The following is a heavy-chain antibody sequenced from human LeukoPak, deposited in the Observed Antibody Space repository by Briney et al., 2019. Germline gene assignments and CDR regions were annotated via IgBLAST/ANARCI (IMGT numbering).Heavy chain of an antibody. V-gene: IGHV3-53*01. CDR3: ARGGSLIGDPAGGYFDY. D-gene: IGHD2-2*01. J-gene: IGHJ4*02. CDR2: IYSGGST. Sequence: QTGGSLRLSCAASGFTVSSNYMSWVRQAPGKGLEWVSVIYSGGSTYYADSVKGRFTISRDNSKNTLYLQMNSLRAEDTAVYYCARGGSLIGDPAGGYFDYWGQGTLVTVSS. CDR1: GFTVSSNY.